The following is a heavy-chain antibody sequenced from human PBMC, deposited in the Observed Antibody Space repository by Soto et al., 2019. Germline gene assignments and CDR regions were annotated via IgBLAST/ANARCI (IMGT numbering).Heavy chain of an antibody. CDR1: GFTFSGSA. V-gene: IGHV3-73*01. D-gene: IGHD3-3*01. CDR2: IRNKANNYAT. Sequence: GGSLRLSCAASGFTFSGSAMHWVRQASGKGLEWIGRIRNKANNYATEYAASMRGRVTISRDNSANILFLLLTNLSVDDTATYYCAKGDSSGSFDPSRGYSTPDHWGLGTLVTVSS. J-gene: IGHJ5*02. CDR3: AKGDSSGSFDPSRGYSTPDH.